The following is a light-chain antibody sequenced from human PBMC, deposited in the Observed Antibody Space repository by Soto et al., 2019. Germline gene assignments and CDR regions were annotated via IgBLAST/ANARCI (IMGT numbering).Light chain of an antibody. CDR2: WAS. CDR1: QSLLYSSNNKNY. J-gene: IGKJ1*01. V-gene: IGKV4-1*01. Sequence: DIVMTQSPHSLAVSLGERATINWKPRQSLLYSSNNKNYLAWYQTKPGQPPNLLMYWASRRAAGVPERFVDVCSAADFTLASTSLQSEEVAVYYCQQYYHTQSFGQGTKGDIK. CDR3: QQYYHTQS.